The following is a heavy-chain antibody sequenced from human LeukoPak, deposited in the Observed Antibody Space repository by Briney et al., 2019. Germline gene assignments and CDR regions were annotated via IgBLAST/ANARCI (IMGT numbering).Heavy chain of an antibody. D-gene: IGHD3-10*01. Sequence: SETLSLTCAVCGGSFSGYYWSWFRQPPGKGLEWIGEINHSGSTNYNPSLKSRVTISVDTSKNQFSLKLSSVTAADTAVYYCAKSDYYASGLDYWGQGTLVTVSS. J-gene: IGHJ4*02. CDR1: GGSFSGYY. CDR3: AKSDYYASGLDY. CDR2: INHSGST. V-gene: IGHV4-34*01.